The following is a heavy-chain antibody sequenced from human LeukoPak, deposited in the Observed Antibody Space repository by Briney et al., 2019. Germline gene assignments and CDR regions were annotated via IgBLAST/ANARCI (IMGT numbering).Heavy chain of an antibody. J-gene: IGHJ3*02. CDR1: GYTFTGYY. CDR2: INPNSGGT. D-gene: IGHD3-10*01. Sequence: ASVKVSCKASGYTFTGYYMHWVRQAPGQGLAWMGWINPNSGGTNYAQKFQGWVTMTRDTSISTAYMELSSLRSDDTAVYYCARYLGLLWFGEPPVGDFDIWGQGTMVTVSS. CDR3: ARYLGLLWFGEPPVGDFDI. V-gene: IGHV1-2*04.